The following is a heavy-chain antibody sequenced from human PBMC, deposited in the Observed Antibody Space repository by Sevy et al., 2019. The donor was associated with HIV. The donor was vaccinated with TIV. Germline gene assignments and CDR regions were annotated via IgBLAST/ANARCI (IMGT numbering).Heavy chain of an antibody. J-gene: IGHJ4*02. V-gene: IGHV1-2*02. Sequence: ASVKVSCKASGYTFTGYYMHWVRQAPGQGLEWMGWINPNSGGTNYPQKFQGRVTMTRDTSISTAYMELSRLRSDDTAVYYCAREVGPGGVTTRDFDYWGQGTLVTVSS. CDR3: AREVGPGGVTTRDFDY. CDR1: GYTFTGYY. CDR2: INPNSGGT. D-gene: IGHD1-1*01.